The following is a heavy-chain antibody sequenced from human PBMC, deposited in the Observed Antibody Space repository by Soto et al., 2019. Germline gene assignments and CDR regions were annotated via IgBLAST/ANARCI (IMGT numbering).Heavy chain of an antibody. V-gene: IGHV3-23*01. CDR3: AKNQGVELVPLATVDWFDP. CDR2: ISGSGFKK. Sequence: GGSLRLSCAASGFIFENFGMSWVRQAPGKGLEWISSISGSGFKKYYADSVKGRFTISRDNTKSTVYLELNNLSAEDTAVYHCAKNQGVELVPLATVDWFDPWGQGSVVTVSS. CDR1: GFIFENFG. D-gene: IGHD1-26*01. J-gene: IGHJ5*02.